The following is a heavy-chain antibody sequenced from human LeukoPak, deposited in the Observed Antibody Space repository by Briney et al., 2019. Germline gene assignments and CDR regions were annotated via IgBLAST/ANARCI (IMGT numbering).Heavy chain of an antibody. D-gene: IGHD1-26*01. CDR1: GYTLTELS. CDR3: ATPIVGATYNWFDP. CDR2: FDPEDGET. J-gene: IGHJ5*02. V-gene: IGHV1-24*01. Sequence: ASVKVSCKVSGYTLTELSMHWVRQAPGKGLEWMGGFDPEDGETIYAQKFQGRVTMTEDTSTDTAYMELSSLRSEDTAVYYCATPIVGATYNWFDPWGQGTLVTVSS.